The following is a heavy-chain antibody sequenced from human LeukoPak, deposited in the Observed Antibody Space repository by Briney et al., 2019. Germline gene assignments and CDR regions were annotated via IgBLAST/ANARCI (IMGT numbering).Heavy chain of an antibody. V-gene: IGHV4-34*01. J-gene: IGHJ4*02. CDR1: GGSFSGYY. D-gene: IGHD5-12*01. CDR2: INHSGST. CDR3: ARGARGYSGYDFDY. Sequence: PSETLSLTCAVYGGSFSGYYWSWIRQPPGKGLEWIGEINHSGSTNYNPSLKSRVTISVDTSKNQFSLKLSSVTAADTAVYYCARGARGYSGYDFDYWGQGTLVTVPS.